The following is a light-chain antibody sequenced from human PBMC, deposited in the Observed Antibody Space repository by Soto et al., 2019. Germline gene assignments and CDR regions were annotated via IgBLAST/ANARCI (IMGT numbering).Light chain of an antibody. CDR2: HAS. V-gene: IGKV1-5*01. J-gene: IGKJ1*01. CDR3: QQYNSYS. CDR1: QSISSW. Sequence: DVQMAQSPSCLCASVGDRFIVTCRASQSISSWLAWYQQKPGTAXKVLINHASSLQSGVPSRFSGSGSGTEFTLTISNIQPDAFATYYCQQYNSYSFGQGTKVDIK.